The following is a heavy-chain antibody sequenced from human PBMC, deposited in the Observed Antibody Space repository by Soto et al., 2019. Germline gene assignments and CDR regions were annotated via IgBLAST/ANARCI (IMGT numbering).Heavy chain of an antibody. V-gene: IGHV3-30*18. CDR2: ISYDGSNK. D-gene: IGHD4-17*01. CDR3: AKGYAHYGGNSGFDY. CDR1: GFTFSSYG. J-gene: IGHJ4*02. Sequence: GGSLRLSCAASGFTFSSYGMHWVRQAPGKGLEWVAVISYDGSNKYYADSVKGRFTISRDNSKNTLYLQMNSLRAEDTAVYYCAKGYAHYGGNSGFDYWGQGTLVTVSS.